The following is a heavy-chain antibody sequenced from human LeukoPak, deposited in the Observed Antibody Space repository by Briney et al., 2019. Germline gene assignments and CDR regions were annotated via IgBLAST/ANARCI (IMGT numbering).Heavy chain of an antibody. J-gene: IGHJ4*02. V-gene: IGHV1-2*02. D-gene: IGHD1-1*01. Sequence: ASVKVSCKASGYTFTGKFIHWVRQAPGQGLEWMGWIDPNSGGTDYAQKFRGRVTMTRDTSTSTAYMDLSSLISDDTAVYYCARAGYENLIAGPDFWGQGTLVTVSS. CDR2: IDPNSGGT. CDR1: GYTFTGKF. CDR3: ARAGYENLIAGPDF.